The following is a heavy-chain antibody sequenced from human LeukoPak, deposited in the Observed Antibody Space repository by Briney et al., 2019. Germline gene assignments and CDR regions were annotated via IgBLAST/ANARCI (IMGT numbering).Heavy chain of an antibody. J-gene: IGHJ1*01. CDR3: VRDFMGMGGTTAYLHY. D-gene: IGHD1-26*01. V-gene: IGHV3-21*01. Sequence: GGSLRLSCAASGFTFRDYSMNWVRQAPGKGLEGVSSISRNSRHVYYGGSVWGRFTISRDDARNFLFLEMNSLRADDMAVYYCVRDFMGMGGTTAYLHYWGQGTLVTVSS. CDR1: GFTFRDYS. CDR2: ISRNSRHV.